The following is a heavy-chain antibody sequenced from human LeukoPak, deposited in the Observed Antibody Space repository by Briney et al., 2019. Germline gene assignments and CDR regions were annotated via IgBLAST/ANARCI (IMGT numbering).Heavy chain of an antibody. CDR3: ARDVGGYRYGYRPTELYWYFDL. J-gene: IGHJ2*01. CDR1: GGSIRNYY. Sequence: SETLSLTCTVSGGSIRNYYWTWIRQPAGKGLEWIGRISTSGRTNFNPSLKSRVTISIDTSKNQFSLKLSSVTAADTAVYYCARDVGGYRYGYRPTELYWYFDLWGRGTLVTVSS. CDR2: ISTSGRT. D-gene: IGHD5-18*01. V-gene: IGHV4-4*07.